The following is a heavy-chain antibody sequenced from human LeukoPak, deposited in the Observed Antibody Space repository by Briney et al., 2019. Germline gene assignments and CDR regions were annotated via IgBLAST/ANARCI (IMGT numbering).Heavy chain of an antibody. CDR2: INAGHGNT. J-gene: IGHJ4*02. CDR1: GYTFTSYA. Sequence: GASVKVSCKASGYTFTSYAMHWVRQAPGQRLEWMGWINAGHGNTKYSQKFQGRVTITRDTSASTAYMELSSLRSEDTAVYYCARADWAAAGNYWGQGTLVTVSS. V-gene: IGHV1-3*01. D-gene: IGHD6-13*01. CDR3: ARADWAAAGNY.